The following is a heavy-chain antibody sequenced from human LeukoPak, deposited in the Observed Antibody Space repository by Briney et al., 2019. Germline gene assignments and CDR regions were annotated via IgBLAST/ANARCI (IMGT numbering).Heavy chain of an antibody. J-gene: IGHJ4*02. CDR2: IYYSGST. CDR1: VHSISSSSYY. D-gene: IGHD3-22*01. V-gene: IGHV4-39*01. Sequence: PSQTLSLTCTVSVHSISSSSYYWGWLRQPPGKGLEWIGSIYYSGSTYYNPSLKSRVTISVDTSKNQFSLNLSSVTAADTAVYYCARLYYDSSGYYQICYFDYWGQGTLVTVSS. CDR3: ARLYYDSSGYYQICYFDY.